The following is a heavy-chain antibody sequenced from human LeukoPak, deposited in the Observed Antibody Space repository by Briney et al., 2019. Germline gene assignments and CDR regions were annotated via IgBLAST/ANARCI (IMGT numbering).Heavy chain of an antibody. CDR1: GGSISSGSYY. V-gene: IGHV4-61*02. D-gene: IGHD1-26*01. J-gene: IGHJ4*02. Sequence: PSETLSLTRTVSGGSISSGSYYWSWIRQPAGKGLEWIGRIYTSGSTNYNPSLKSRVTISVDTSKNQFSLKLSSVTAADTAVYYCARALYSGSWDYYFDYWGQGTLVTVSS. CDR3: ARALYSGSWDYYFDY. CDR2: IYTSGST.